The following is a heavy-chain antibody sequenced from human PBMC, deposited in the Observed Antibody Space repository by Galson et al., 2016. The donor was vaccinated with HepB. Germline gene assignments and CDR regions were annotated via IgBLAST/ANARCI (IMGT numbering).Heavy chain of an antibody. D-gene: IGHD5-12*01. V-gene: IGHV4-31*03. CDR3: ARQSSGYDSIDY. CDR2: IYYSGNT. Sequence: TLSLTCTVSGGSIASDGHYWTWIRQHPKKGLEWLGYIYYSGNTYYNPSLKSRITFSADTSKNQFSLKLRSVTAADTAVYYCARQSSGYDSIDYWGQGTLVTVSS. CDR1: GGSIASDGHY. J-gene: IGHJ4*02.